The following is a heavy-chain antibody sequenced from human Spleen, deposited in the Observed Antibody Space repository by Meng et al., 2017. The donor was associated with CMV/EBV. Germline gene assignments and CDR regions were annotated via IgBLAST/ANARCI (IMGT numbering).Heavy chain of an antibody. CDR3: ARERLYQPLWGDALDI. J-gene: IGHJ3*02. D-gene: IGHD2-2*01. CDR2: ISSSRGYI. CDR1: GFSFDTYT. V-gene: IGHV3-21*01. Sequence: GGSLRLSCAPSGFSFDTYTLHWVRQAPGKGLEWVASISSSRGYINYADSIKGRFTISRDNAKNSLYLQMSSLRAEDTAVYYCARERLYQPLWGDALDIWGQGTMVTVSS.